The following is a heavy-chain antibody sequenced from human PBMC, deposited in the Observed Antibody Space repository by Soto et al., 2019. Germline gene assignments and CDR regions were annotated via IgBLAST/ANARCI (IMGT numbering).Heavy chain of an antibody. D-gene: IGHD5-12*01. CDR2: ISYDGSNK. CDR1: GFTFSSYG. CDR3: AKGRLCYSGYDSLSFDY. V-gene: IGHV3-30*18. Sequence: QVQLVESGGGVVQPGRSLRLSCAASGFTFSSYGMHWVRQAPGKGLEWVAVISYDGSNKYYADSVKGRFTISRDNSKNTLYLQMNSLRAEDTAVYYCAKGRLCYSGYDSLSFDYWGQGTLVTVSS. J-gene: IGHJ4*02.